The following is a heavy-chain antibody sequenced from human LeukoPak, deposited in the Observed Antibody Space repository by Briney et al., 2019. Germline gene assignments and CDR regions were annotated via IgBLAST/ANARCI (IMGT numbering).Heavy chain of an antibody. CDR2: ISYDGSNE. CDR1: GFTYSSYA. V-gene: IGHV3-30-3*01. Sequence: GGSLRLSCAASGFTYSSYAMHWVRQAPGKGLEWVAVISYDGSNEYYADSVKGRFTISRDNSKNTLYLQMNSLRSEDTAVYYCARAGVESSSWAPYYYYYMDVWGKGPRSPSP. CDR3: ARAGVESSSWAPYYYYYMDV. J-gene: IGHJ6*03. D-gene: IGHD6-13*01.